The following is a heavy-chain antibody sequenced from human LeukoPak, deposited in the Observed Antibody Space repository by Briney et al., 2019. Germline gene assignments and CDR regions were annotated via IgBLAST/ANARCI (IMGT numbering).Heavy chain of an antibody. Sequence: GGSLRLSCAASGFTFRSHWMHWVRQAPGKGLIWVSRIDGDESATYYGDSVKGRFTISRDNTKNSLYLQMNSLRAEDTAVYYCAELGITMIGGVWGKGTTVTISS. J-gene: IGHJ6*04. CDR1: GFTFRSHW. D-gene: IGHD3-10*02. V-gene: IGHV3-74*01. CDR3: AELGITMIGGV. CDR2: IDGDESAT.